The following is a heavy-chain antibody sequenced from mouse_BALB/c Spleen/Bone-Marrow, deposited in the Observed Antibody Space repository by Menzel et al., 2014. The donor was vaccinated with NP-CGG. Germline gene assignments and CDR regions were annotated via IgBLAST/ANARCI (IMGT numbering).Heavy chain of an antibody. D-gene: IGHD2-4*01. CDR3: TRGAYYDYSYYAMDY. V-gene: IGHV1-5*01. CDR2: IYPGNSDT. J-gene: IGHJ4*01. Sequence: EVQLHQSGTVLARPGASVKMSCKASGYSFTSYWMHWVKQRPGQGLEWVGAIYPGNSDTSYNQKFKGKAKLTAVTSASTAYRELSSLTNEDSAVYYCTRGAYYDYSYYAMDYWGQGTSVTVSS. CDR1: GYSFTSYW.